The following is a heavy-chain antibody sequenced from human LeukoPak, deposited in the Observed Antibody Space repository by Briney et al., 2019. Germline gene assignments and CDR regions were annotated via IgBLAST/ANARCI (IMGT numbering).Heavy chain of an antibody. Sequence: GGSLRLSCAVSGFTFNKYYMHWVRQAPGKGLVWVSRISSDGSNTNYADSVKGRFTIPRDNAKNTLYLQMNSLRAEDTAVYYCIRVPYWGQGALVTVSS. CDR3: IRVPY. CDR2: ISSDGSNT. J-gene: IGHJ4*02. V-gene: IGHV3-74*01. CDR1: GFTFNKYY.